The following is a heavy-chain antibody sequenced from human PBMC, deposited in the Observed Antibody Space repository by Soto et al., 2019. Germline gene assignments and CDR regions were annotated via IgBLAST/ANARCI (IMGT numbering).Heavy chain of an antibody. J-gene: IGHJ4*02. Sequence: SETLSLTCTVSGGSISSSSYYWGWIRQPPGKGLEWIGSIYYSGSTYYNPSLKSRVTISVDTSKNQFSLKLSSVTAADTAVYYCAGPYCSGGSCYSTDKDYWGQGTLVTVSS. V-gene: IGHV4-39*01. CDR1: GGSISSSSYY. D-gene: IGHD2-15*01. CDR2: IYYSGST. CDR3: AGPYCSGGSCYSTDKDY.